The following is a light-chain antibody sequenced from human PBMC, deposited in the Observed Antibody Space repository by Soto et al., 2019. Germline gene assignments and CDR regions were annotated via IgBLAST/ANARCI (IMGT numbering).Light chain of an antibody. J-gene: IGLJ2*01. CDR2: VNSDGSH. CDR3: QTWGTGVRV. CDR1: SGLSSYT. Sequence: QPVLTQSPSASGSLGASVKLTYSLNSGLSSYTIAWHQQQPGKGPRFLMKVNSDGSHVKGDVIPDRFSGSSSGAERYLTISSLQSEDEADYFCQTWGTGVRVFGGGTKLTVL. V-gene: IGLV4-69*01.